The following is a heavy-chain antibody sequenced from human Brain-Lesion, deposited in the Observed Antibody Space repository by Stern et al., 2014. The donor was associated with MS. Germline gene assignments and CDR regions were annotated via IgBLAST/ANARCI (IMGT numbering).Heavy chain of an antibody. J-gene: IGHJ5*01. CDR1: GFTFSNYW. V-gene: IGHV3-74*02. CDR2: VKNNGTTT. CDR3: ARGERWFDS. Sequence: VQLVESGGGLVQPGGSLRLSCAASGFTFSNYWMHWVRQAPGTGLEWLSRVKNNGTTTTYSDPVTGRFTISRDHAKKPLYLQINSLRVEDTAIYYCARGERWFDSWGQGTLVTVSS. D-gene: IGHD3-10*01.